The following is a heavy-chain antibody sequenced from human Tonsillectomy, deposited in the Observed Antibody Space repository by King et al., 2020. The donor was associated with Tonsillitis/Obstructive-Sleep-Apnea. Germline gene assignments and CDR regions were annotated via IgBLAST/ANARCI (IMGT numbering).Heavy chain of an antibody. CDR2: TKSQDDGGTR. J-gene: IGHJ4*02. V-gene: IGHV3-15*01. CDR1: GFTFYNTW. Sequence: VQLVESGGGLIKPEESLRLSCAASGFTFYNTWMTWVRQAPGKGLEWVGRTKSQDDGGTRDYAAPVKGRFTISRDESKNTLYLQMNSLKTEYTAVYYCATVGSVGSSPLLYFGYWGQGTPVSVSS. D-gene: IGHD3-10*01. CDR3: ATVGSVGSSPLLYFGY.